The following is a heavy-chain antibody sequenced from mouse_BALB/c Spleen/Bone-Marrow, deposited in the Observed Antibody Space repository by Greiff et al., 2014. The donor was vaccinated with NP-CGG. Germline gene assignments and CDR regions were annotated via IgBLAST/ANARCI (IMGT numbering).Heavy chain of an antibody. D-gene: IGHD2-4*01. CDR1: GYTSTDYV. CDR3: ARYYDYDWYFDV. CDR2: IYPGSGST. Sequence: VKLVESGPELVKPGASVKMSCKASGYTSTDYVISWVKQRTGQGLEWIGEIYPGSGSTYYNEKFKGKATLTADKSSNTAYMQLSSLTSEDSAVYFCARYYDYDWYFDVWGAGTTVTVSS. V-gene: IGHV1-77*01. J-gene: IGHJ1*01.